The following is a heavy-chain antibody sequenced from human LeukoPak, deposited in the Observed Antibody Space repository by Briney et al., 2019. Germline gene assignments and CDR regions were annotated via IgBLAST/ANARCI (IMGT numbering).Heavy chain of an antibody. J-gene: IGHJ4*02. D-gene: IGHD6-13*01. Sequence: PGGSLRLSCAASGFTFSNAWMSWVRQAPGKGLEWVSVIYSGGSTYYADSVKGRFTISRDNSKNTLYLQMNSLRAEDTAVYYCAKDGQKAAWDYWGQGTLVTVSS. CDR1: GFTFSNAW. CDR2: IYSGGST. V-gene: IGHV3-53*01. CDR3: AKDGQKAAWDY.